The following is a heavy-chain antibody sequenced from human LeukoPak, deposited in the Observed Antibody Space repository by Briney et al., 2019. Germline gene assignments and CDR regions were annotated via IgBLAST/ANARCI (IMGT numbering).Heavy chain of an antibody. CDR1: GFTVSSYG. D-gene: IGHD3-9*01. Sequence: GGSLSLSCAASGFTVSSYGMSWVRQAPGKGLEWVSAISGSGGSTYYADSVKGRFTISRDNYKHTLYLQMNSLRAEDTAVYYCATAYGGYFGWLLYYYWGQGTLVTVSP. CDR3: ATAYGGYFGWLLYYY. CDR2: ISGSGGST. V-gene: IGHV3-23*01. J-gene: IGHJ4*01.